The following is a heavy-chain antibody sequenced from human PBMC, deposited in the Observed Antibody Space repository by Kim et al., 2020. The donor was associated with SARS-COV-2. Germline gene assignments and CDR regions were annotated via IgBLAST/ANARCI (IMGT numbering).Heavy chain of an antibody. V-gene: IGHV3-48*03. Sequence: GGSLRLSCATSGFTFSSFDMNWVRQAPGKGLEWVSYISNRGTIIYYADSVKGRFTISRDNAKNSLYLQMNSLRAEDTAVYYCATEGDQLRHFDNWGQGTLVTVSS. CDR1: GFTFSSFD. CDR2: ISNRGTII. D-gene: IGHD2-2*01. J-gene: IGHJ4*02. CDR3: ATEGDQLRHFDN.